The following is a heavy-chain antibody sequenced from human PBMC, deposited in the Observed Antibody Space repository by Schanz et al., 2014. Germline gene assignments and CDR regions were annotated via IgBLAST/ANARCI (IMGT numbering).Heavy chain of an antibody. J-gene: IGHJ4*02. CDR1: GFSFTTYA. Sequence: EVQLLESGGGLVQPGGSLRLSCASSGFSFTTYAMSWVRQAPGKGLEWVSSISSGGGSTYYADSVRGRFTMSRDNSKNTLYLQMNSLRAGDAAVYYCARGLIAAAGGAFDYWAQGTLVTVSS. CDR2: ISSGGGST. D-gene: IGHD6-13*01. V-gene: IGHV3-23*01. CDR3: ARGLIAAAGGAFDY.